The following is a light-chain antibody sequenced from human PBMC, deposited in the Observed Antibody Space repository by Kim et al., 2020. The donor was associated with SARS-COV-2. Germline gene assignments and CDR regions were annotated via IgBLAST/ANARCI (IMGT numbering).Light chain of an antibody. Sequence: QSALTQPPSVSGSHGQSVTISCTGTSSDVGTYNRVSWYQQPPGTAPKLMIYEVTNRPSGVPDRFSGSKSGNTASLTISGLQVEDEADYYCSSFTTSSTWGFGGGTQLTVL. CDR3: SSFTTSSTWG. J-gene: IGLJ3*02. CDR1: SSDVGTYNR. CDR2: EVT. V-gene: IGLV2-18*02.